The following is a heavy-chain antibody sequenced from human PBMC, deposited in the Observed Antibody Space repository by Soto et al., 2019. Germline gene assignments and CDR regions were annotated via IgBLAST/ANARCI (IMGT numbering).Heavy chain of an antibody. CDR1: GFTFSSYA. D-gene: IGHD3-3*01. J-gene: IGHJ4*02. CDR2: ISGSGGST. V-gene: IGHV3-23*01. Sequence: GGSLRLSCAASGFTFSSYAMSWVRQAPGKGLEWVSAISGSGGSTYYADSVKGRFTISRDNSKNTLYLQMNSLRAEDTAVYYYAKVEYFGVVIRYFDYWGQGTLVTVSS. CDR3: AKVEYFGVVIRYFDY.